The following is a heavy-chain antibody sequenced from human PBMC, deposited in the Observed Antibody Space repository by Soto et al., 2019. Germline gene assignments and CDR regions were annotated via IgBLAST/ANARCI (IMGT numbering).Heavy chain of an antibody. Sequence: ASVKVSCKTSGYTFTNYAISWVRQAPGQGLEWMGWISAYNGNTKYEQKFQGRVTMTTDTSTSTAYMELRSLRSDDTAVYYCARARFDSSGYQYYFDYWGQGTLVTVSS. CDR3: ARARFDSSGYQYYFDY. CDR2: ISAYNGNT. CDR1: GYTFTNYA. J-gene: IGHJ4*02. D-gene: IGHD3-22*01. V-gene: IGHV1-18*01.